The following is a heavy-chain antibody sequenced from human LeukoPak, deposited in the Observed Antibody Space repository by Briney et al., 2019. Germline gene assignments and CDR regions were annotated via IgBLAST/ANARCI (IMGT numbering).Heavy chain of an antibody. J-gene: IGHJ4*02. CDR1: GFTFSDSG. V-gene: IGHV3-73*01. CDR3: TRRYCSGGSCYSDY. D-gene: IGHD2-15*01. CDR2: IRSRANSYAT. Sequence: GSLRLSFAASGFTFSDSGMHWVRPASGKGLEWVGRIRSRANSYATAYAASVRGRFTISRDDSKNTAYLQMNSLRTEDTAVYYCTRRYCSGGSCYSDYWGQGTLVTVSS.